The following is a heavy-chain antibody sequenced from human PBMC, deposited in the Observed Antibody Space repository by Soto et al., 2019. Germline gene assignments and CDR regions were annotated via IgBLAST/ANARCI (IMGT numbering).Heavy chain of an antibody. J-gene: IGHJ6*03. V-gene: IGHV4-34*01. D-gene: IGHD6-19*01. CDR1: GGSFSGYY. CDR2: INHSGST. CDR3: ARGLSRREAGYSSGRLGYYYMDV. Sequence: SETLSLTCAVYGGSFSGYYWSWIRQPPGKGLEWIGEINHSGSTNYNPSLKSRVTISVDTSKNQFSLKLSSVTAADTAVYYCARGLSRREAGYSSGRLGYYYMDVWGKGTTVTVSS.